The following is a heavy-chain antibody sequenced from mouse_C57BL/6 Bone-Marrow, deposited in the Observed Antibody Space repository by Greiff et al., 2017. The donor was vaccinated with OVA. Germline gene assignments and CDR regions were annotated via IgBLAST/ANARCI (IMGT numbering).Heavy chain of an antibody. CDR2: IDPENGDT. J-gene: IGHJ2*02. D-gene: IGHD4-1*01. CDR3: TTPNWDYFDY. Sequence: VTLKVSGAELVRPGASVKLSCTASGFNIKDDYMHWVKQRPEQGLEWIGWIDPENGDTEYASKFQGKATITANTSSNTAYLQLSSLTSEDTAVYYCTTPNWDYFDYWGQGTSLTVSS. V-gene: IGHV14-4*01. CDR1: GFNIKDDY.